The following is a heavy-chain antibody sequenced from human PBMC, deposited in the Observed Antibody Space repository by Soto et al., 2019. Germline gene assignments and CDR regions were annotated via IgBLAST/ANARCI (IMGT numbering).Heavy chain of an antibody. CDR3: ARDRIAARPGCMDV. CDR2: IYYSGST. V-gene: IGHV4-59*11. D-gene: IGHD6-6*01. Sequence: PSETLSLTCSFSGGSIISHYWSLIRQRPGKGLEWIGYIYYSGSTYYNPSLKSRVTISVDTSKNQFSLKLSSVTAADTAVYYCARDRIAARPGCMDVWGQGTTVTVSS. CDR1: GGSIISHY. J-gene: IGHJ6*02.